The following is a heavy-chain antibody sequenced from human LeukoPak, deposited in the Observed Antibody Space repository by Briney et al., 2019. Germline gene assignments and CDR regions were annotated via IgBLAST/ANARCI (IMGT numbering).Heavy chain of an antibody. CDR1: GGSISRIIDY. J-gene: IGHJ4*02. CDR3: ARNESILGTTGLNDFFDD. CDR2: IYYSGGT. V-gene: IGHV4-39*01. D-gene: IGHD1-26*01. Sequence: PSETLPLTCTVSGGSISRIIDYWGWIRQPPGKGLEWIGSIYYSGGTFYNPSLKSRVTISVDTSKNQFSLKLSSVTAADTAIYYCARNESILGTTGLNDFFDDWGLGTLVTVSS.